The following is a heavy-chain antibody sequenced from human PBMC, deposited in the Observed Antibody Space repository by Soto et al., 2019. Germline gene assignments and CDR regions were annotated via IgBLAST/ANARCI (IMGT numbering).Heavy chain of an antibody. J-gene: IGHJ1*01. CDR2: ISNDGSS. Sequence: EVQLVESGGGLVQPGGSLRLSCVASGFTFSSYWMHWVRQAPGKGLVWVSSISNDGSSIYAHPVKGRSTISRDNANNTLYLQMTSLGAEDTAVYYCTRLPNKAPQNWGQGNLVSVSP. V-gene: IGHV3-74*01. CDR3: TRLPNKAPQN. CDR1: GFTFSSYW.